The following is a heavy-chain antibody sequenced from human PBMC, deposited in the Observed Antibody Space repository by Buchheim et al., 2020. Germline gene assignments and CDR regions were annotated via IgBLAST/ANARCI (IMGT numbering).Heavy chain of an antibody. CDR2: ISSSSSYT. V-gene: IGHV3-21*05. CDR3: ARDRPYYGSGSSIDY. CDR1: GFTFSSYG. J-gene: IGHJ4*02. Sequence: VQLVESGGGVVQPGRSLRLSCAASGFTFSSYGMHWVRQAPGKGLEWVSYISSSSSYTNYADSVKGRFTISRDNAKNSLYLQMNSLRAEDTAVYYCARDRPYYGSGSSIDYWGQGTL. D-gene: IGHD3-10*01.